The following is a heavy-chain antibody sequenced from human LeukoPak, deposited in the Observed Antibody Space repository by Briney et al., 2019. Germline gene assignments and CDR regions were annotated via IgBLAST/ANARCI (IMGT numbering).Heavy chain of an antibody. CDR3: AKAVRGVPYGMDV. CDR1: GFTFSSYA. CDR2: ISGSGGST. Sequence: GGSLRLSCAASGFTFSSYAMSWVRQAPGKGLEWVSAISGSGGSTYYADSVKGRFTISRDNSENTLYLQMNSLRAEDTAVYYCAKAVRGVPYGMDVWGQGTTVTVSS. D-gene: IGHD3-10*01. V-gene: IGHV3-23*01. J-gene: IGHJ6*02.